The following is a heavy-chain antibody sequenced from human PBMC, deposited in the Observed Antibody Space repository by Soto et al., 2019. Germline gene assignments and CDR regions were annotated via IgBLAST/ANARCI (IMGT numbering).Heavy chain of an antibody. Sequence: EVQLVESGGGLVQPGRSLRLSCAASGFTFDDYAMHWVRQAPGKGLEWVSGISWNGGSIGYADSVKGRFTISRDNAKNSLYLQMNSLRAEDTALYYCAKDGRSGSYYKWGYGMDVW. CDR2: ISWNGGSI. J-gene: IGHJ6*01. CDR1: GFTFDDYA. V-gene: IGHV3-9*01. D-gene: IGHD3-10*01. CDR3: AKDGRSGSYYKWGYGMDV.